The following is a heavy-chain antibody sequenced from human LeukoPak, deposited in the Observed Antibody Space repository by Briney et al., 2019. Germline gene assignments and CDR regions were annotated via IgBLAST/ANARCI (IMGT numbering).Heavy chain of an antibody. CDR2: INPNSGAT. CDR1: GYTFTGYY. CDR3: ARAYGSGSYYSY. D-gene: IGHD3-10*01. J-gene: IGHJ4*02. Sequence: ASVKVSCKASGYTFTGYYMHWVRQAPGQGLEWMGWINPNSGATNYAQKFQGWVTMTRDTSISTAYMELSRLRSDDTAVYYCARAYGSGSYYSYWGQGTLVTVSS. V-gene: IGHV1-2*04.